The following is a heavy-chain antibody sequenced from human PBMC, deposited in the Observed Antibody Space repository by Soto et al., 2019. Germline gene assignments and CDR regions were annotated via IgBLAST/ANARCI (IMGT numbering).Heavy chain of an antibody. J-gene: IGHJ6*03. CDR2: IYYSGST. CDR1: GGSISSYY. Sequence: SETLSLTCTVSGGSISSYYWSWIRQPPGKGLEWIGYIYYSGSTNYNPSLKSRVTISVDTSKNQFSLKLSSVTAADTAVYYCARGDFRLYYYYYMDVWGKGTTVTVSS. D-gene: IGHD3-3*01. V-gene: IGHV4-59*01. CDR3: ARGDFRLYYYYYMDV.